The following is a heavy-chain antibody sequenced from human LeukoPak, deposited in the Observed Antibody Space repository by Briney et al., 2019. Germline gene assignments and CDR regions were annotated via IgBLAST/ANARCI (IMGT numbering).Heavy chain of an antibody. D-gene: IGHD6-19*01. CDR2: INPNRGGI. CDR1: GYTFTGYL. V-gene: IGHV1-2*02. CDR3: VRDREYNTGKGVPFDP. J-gene: IGHJ5*02. Sequence: ASVKVSCKAFGYTFTGYLIHWVRQAPGQGLEWMGWINPNRGGINYAQKFQGRVSMTRDTSINTAYMELNRLTSDDTAVYYCVRDREYNTGKGVPFDPWGQGTLVTVSS.